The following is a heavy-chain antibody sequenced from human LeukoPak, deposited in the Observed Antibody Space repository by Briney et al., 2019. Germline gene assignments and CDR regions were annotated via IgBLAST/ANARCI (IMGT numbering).Heavy chain of an antibody. J-gene: IGHJ4*02. V-gene: IGHV3-49*03. D-gene: IGHD3-16*01. CDR1: GFTFGDYT. CDR3: IRGGANSPFDY. CDR2: IRSKGYGGTT. Sequence: GGTLRLSCTTSGFTFGDYTMSWFRQAPGKGLEWVGFIRSKGYGGTTEDAASVKGRFTISRDDSKSIAYLQMNSLKTEDTAAYYCIRGGANSPFDYWGQGTLVTVSS.